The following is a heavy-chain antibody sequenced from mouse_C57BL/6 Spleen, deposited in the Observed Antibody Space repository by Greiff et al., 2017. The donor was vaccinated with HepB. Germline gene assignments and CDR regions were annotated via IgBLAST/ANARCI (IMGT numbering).Heavy chain of an antibody. CDR2: IDPSDSET. D-gene: IGHD1-1*01. CDR3: ARESTTVVAQYYAMDY. J-gene: IGHJ4*01. CDR1: GYTFTSYW. V-gene: IGHV1-52*01. Sequence: VQLQQPGAELVRPGSSVKLSCKASGYTFTSYWMHWVKQRPIQGLEWIGNIDPSDSETHYNQKFKDKATLTVDKSSSTAYMQLSSLTSEDSAVYYCARESTTVVAQYYAMDYWGQGTSVTVSS.